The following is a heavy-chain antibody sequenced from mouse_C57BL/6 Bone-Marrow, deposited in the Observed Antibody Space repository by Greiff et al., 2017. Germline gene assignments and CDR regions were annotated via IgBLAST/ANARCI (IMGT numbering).Heavy chain of an antibody. Sequence: EVMLVESGEGLVKPGGSLKLSCAASGFTFSSYARSGVRRTPEKGLEWVAYISSGGDYIYYADTVKGRFTISRDNARNTLYLQMSSLKSEDTAMYYCTREGGFDYWGQGTTLTVSS. CDR1: GFTFSSYA. CDR2: ISSGGDYI. J-gene: IGHJ2*01. D-gene: IGHD3-3*01. CDR3: TREGGFDY. V-gene: IGHV5-9-1*02.